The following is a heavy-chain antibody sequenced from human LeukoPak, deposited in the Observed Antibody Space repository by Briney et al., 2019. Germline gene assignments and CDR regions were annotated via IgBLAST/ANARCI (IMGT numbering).Heavy chain of an antibody. CDR3: AGRGFSYGAFDF. J-gene: IGHJ4*02. CDR2: ISHDEGDK. V-gene: IGHV3-30-3*02. Sequence: GGSLRLSCVVSGFSISDYGMDWVRQAPGKGLEWVAVISHDEGDKHYADSVNGRFTISRDNSRNTLYLQMDSLKTDDTAVYYCAGRGFSYGAFDFWGQGTLVTVSS. CDR1: GFSISDYG. D-gene: IGHD5-18*01.